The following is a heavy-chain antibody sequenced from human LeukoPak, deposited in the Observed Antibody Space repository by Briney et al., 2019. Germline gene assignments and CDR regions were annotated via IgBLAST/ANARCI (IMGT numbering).Heavy chain of an antibody. D-gene: IGHD6-13*01. Sequence: GGSLRLSCAASGFTFDDYAMHWVRQAPGKGLEWVSLISWDGGSTYYADSVKGRFTISRDNSKNSLYLQMNSLRAEDTALYYRAKSSHSHSHFDYWGQGTLVTVSS. CDR3: AKSSHSHSHFDY. V-gene: IGHV3-43D*03. J-gene: IGHJ4*02. CDR1: GFTFDDYA. CDR2: ISWDGGST.